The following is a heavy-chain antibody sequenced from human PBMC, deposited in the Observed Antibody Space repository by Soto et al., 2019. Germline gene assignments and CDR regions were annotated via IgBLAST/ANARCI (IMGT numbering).Heavy chain of an antibody. Sequence: SETLSLTCTVSGGSISSGDYYWSWIRQPPGKGLEWIGYIYYSGSTYYNPSLKSRVTISVDTSKNQFSLKLSSVTAADTAVYYCARSEDCSSTSCYIQYYYYYGMDVWGQGTTVTVSS. CDR2: IYYSGST. J-gene: IGHJ6*02. CDR1: GGSISSGDYY. D-gene: IGHD2-2*02. CDR3: ARSEDCSSTSCYIQYYYYYGMDV. V-gene: IGHV4-30-4*01.